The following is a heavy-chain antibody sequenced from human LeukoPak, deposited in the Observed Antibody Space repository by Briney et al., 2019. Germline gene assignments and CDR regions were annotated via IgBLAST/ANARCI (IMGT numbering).Heavy chain of an antibody. CDR1: GGSFSGYY. D-gene: IGHD3-22*01. CDR2: INHNGST. CDR3: ARGPPYYYDGSGYYYFDY. V-gene: IGHV4-34*01. J-gene: IGHJ4*02. Sequence: SETLYLTCAVYGGSFSGYYWTWIRQPPGKGLEWIGEINHNGSTNYNPSLKSRVTISVDTSKNQFSLKLSSVTAADTAVYYCARGPPYYYDGSGYYYFDYWGQGTLVTVSS.